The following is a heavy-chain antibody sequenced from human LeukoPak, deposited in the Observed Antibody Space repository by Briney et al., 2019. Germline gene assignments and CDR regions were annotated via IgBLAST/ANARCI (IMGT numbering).Heavy chain of an antibody. CDR2: IDPDDSGS. Sequence: GGSLRLSCAASGFTFSSYWMHWVRQAPGEGLVWVSRIDPDDSGSTYADSVKGRFTISRDNAKNTLWLQMNSLRADDTAVYYCAGVRAGGNRAFDVWGQGTTVTVPS. CDR3: AGVRAGGNRAFDV. CDR1: GFTFSSYW. J-gene: IGHJ3*01. D-gene: IGHD4-23*01. V-gene: IGHV3-74*01.